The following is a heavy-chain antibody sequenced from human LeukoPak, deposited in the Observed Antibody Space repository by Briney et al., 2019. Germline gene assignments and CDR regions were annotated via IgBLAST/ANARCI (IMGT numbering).Heavy chain of an antibody. J-gene: IGHJ4*02. V-gene: IGHV4-39*01. CDR2: MDYSGTT. CDR3: ARGRVTMVRGVIHKILDY. CDR1: GDSISSSGRFY. Sequence: SETLSLTCAVSGDSISSSGRFYWGWLRQPPGKGLEWIGSMDYSGTTDYNPSLKSRVTMSVDTSKKQFSLKLSSVTAADTAVYYCARGRVTMVRGVIHKILDYWGQGTLVTFSS. D-gene: IGHD3-10*01.